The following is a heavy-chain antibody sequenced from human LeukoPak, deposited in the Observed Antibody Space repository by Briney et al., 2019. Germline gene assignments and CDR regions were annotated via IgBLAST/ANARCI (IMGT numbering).Heavy chain of an antibody. J-gene: IGHJ4*02. CDR1: GFTFSSYW. V-gene: IGHV3-74*01. D-gene: IGHD6-19*01. CDR2: INSDRSST. CDR3: ARAFGYSSGWYDY. Sequence: GGSLRLSCAASGFTFSSYWMHWVRQAPGKGLVWVSRINSDRSSTSYADSVKGRFTISRDNAKNTLYLQMNSLRAEDTAVYYCARAFGYSSGWYDYWGQGTLVTVSS.